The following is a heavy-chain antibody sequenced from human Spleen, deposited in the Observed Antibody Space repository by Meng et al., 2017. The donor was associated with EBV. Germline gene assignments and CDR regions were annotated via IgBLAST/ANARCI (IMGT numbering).Heavy chain of an antibody. D-gene: IGHD6-13*01. V-gene: IGHV4-34*01. Sequence: HRGGAVLLYASEPPSPTRAVYGGSFSRYYWSWIRQPPGKGLEWIGEINHSGSTNYNPSLKSRVTISVDTSKNQFSLKLSSVTAADTAVYYCARRQGYSSSWSTLGRFNWFDPWGQGTLVTVSS. CDR3: ARRQGYSSSWSTLGRFNWFDP. CDR2: INHSGST. J-gene: IGHJ5*02. CDR1: GGSFSRYY.